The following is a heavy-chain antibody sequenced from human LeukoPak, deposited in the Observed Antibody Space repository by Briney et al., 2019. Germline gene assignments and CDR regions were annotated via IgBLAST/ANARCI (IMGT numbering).Heavy chain of an antibody. Sequence: TSSQTLSLTCTVSGGSISSGGHYWSWIRQHPGKGLEWIGYIYYSGSTYYNPSLKSRVTISIDTSKNQFSLNLSSVTAADTAVYYCARDRVRGTITYAGFDPWGQGTLVTVSS. V-gene: IGHV4-31*03. CDR1: GGSISSGGHY. J-gene: IGHJ5*02. CDR2: IYYSGST. D-gene: IGHD3-10*01. CDR3: ARDRVRGTITYAGFDP.